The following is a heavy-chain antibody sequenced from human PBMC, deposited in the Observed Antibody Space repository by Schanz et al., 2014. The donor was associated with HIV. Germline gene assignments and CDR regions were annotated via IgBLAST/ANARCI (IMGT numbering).Heavy chain of an antibody. D-gene: IGHD2-8*01. CDR3: ARDRMVYAQAPLYYFDY. J-gene: IGHJ4*02. V-gene: IGHV3-33*01. CDR2: IWNDGSNK. CDR1: GFTFSSYG. Sequence: QVQLVESGGGVVQPGRSLRLSCAVSGFTFSSYGMHWVRQAPGKGLEWVAVIWNDGSNKYYADSVKGRFTISRDNSKNTRYLQMNSLRAEDTAVYYCARDRMVYAQAPLYYFDYWGQGTLVTVSS.